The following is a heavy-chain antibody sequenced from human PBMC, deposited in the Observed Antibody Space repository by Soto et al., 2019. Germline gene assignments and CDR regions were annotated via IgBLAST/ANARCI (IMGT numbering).Heavy chain of an antibody. CDR3: ARSYSPNWFDP. CDR2: IYYSGST. D-gene: IGHD2-15*01. Sequence: CTVSGGSISSGGYYWSWIRQHPGKGLEWIGYIYYSGSTYYNPSLKSRVTISVDTSKNQFSLKLSSVTAADTAVYYCARSYSPNWFDPWGQGTLVTVSS. CDR1: GGSISSGGYY. J-gene: IGHJ5*02. V-gene: IGHV4-31*03.